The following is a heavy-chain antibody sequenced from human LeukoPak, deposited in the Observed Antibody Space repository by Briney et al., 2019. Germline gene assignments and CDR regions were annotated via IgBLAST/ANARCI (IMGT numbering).Heavy chain of an antibody. D-gene: IGHD3-9*01. CDR2: INPNSGGT. Sequence: ASVKVSCKASGYKFTGYYMHWVRQAPGQGLEWMGWINPNSGGTNYAQKFQGRVTMTRDTSISTAYMELSRLRSDDTAVYYCARARSDILTGHPFDYWGQGTLVTVSS. V-gene: IGHV1-2*02. CDR3: ARARSDILTGHPFDY. J-gene: IGHJ4*02. CDR1: GYKFTGYY.